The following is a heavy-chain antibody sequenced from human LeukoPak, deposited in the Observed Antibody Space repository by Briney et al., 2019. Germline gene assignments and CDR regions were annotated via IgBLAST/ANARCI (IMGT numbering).Heavy chain of an antibody. D-gene: IGHD2-8*01. V-gene: IGHV1-2*02. CDR3: ATLMAHLDY. CDR2: INPNSGDT. CDR1: GYTFTDYH. Sequence: ASVKVSCKAFGYTFTDYHMHWVRQAPGQGLEWMGWINPNSGDTNYAQKFQGKVTMTRDTTISTAYMELSRLRSDDTAVFYCATLMAHLDYWGQGTLVTVSS. J-gene: IGHJ4*02.